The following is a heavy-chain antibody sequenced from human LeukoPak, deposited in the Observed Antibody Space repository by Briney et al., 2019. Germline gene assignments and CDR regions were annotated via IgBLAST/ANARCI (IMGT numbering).Heavy chain of an antibody. CDR1: GGSISSGDYF. V-gene: IGHV4-31*03. J-gene: IGHJ5*02. Sequence: SETLSLTCTVSGGSISSGDYFWSWIRQHPGKGLEWIGYIYYSGSTYYNPSLKSRVAISVDTSKNQFSLTVSSVTAADTAVYYCARNYYDFWSGYYGPWFDPWGQGTLVTVSS. CDR2: IYYSGST. CDR3: ARNYYDFWSGYYGPWFDP. D-gene: IGHD3-3*01.